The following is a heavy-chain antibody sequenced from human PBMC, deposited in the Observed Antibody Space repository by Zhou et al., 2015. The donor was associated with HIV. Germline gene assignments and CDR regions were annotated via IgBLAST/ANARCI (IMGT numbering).Heavy chain of an antibody. CDR1: GYTFTGYY. Sequence: QVQLVQSGAEVKKPGASVKVSCKASGYTFTGYYMHWVRQAPGQGLEWMGWINPNSGGTNYAQKFQGRVTMTRDTSISTAYMELSRLRSDDTAVYYCARDSSGWTALVEYFQHVGPGPPWSTVS. J-gene: IGHJ1*01. CDR3: ARDSSGWTALVEYFQH. D-gene: IGHD6-19*01. CDR2: INPNSGGT. V-gene: IGHV1-2*02.